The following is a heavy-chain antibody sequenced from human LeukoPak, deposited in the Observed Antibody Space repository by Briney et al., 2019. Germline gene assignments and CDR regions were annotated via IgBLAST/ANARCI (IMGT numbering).Heavy chain of an antibody. CDR2: IIPIFDTP. D-gene: IGHD3-22*01. V-gene: IGHV1-69*13. CDR1: GYTFTGYY. CDR3: ARDGYYDSSGYSCDY. Sequence: ASVKVPCKASGYTFTGYYMHWVRQAPGQGLEWMGGIIPIFDTPNYAQNFQDRVTITADESTSTAYMELTSLRSEDTAVYYCARDGYYDSSGYSCDYWGQGTLVTVSS. J-gene: IGHJ4*02.